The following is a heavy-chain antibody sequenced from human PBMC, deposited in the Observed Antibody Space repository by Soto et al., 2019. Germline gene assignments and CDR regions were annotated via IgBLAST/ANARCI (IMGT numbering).Heavy chain of an antibody. D-gene: IGHD3-9*01. CDR1: GLTFSGYS. Sequence: GGSLRLSCAASGLTFSGYSMSWVRQAPGKGLEWVSAISGSGGSTYYADSVKGRFTISRDNSKNTLYLQMNSLRAEDTAVYYCAKNVWGITIFGGMDVWGQGTTVTVSS. CDR2: ISGSGGST. J-gene: IGHJ6*02. V-gene: IGHV3-23*01. CDR3: AKNVWGITIFGGMDV.